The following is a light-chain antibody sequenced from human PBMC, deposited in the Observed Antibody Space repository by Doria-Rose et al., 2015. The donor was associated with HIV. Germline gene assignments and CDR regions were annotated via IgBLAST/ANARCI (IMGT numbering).Light chain of an antibody. CDR1: QSLLHTIGYNY. Sequence: TQSPLSLPVTPGQPASISCRSSQSLLHTIGYNYLDWYLQKPGQSPQLLIYLGSNRASGVPDRFSGSGPGTDFTLKISRVEAEDVGVYYCMQALQTPYTFGQGTKLEIK. CDR2: LGS. J-gene: IGKJ2*01. V-gene: IGKV2-28*01. CDR3: MQALQTPYT.